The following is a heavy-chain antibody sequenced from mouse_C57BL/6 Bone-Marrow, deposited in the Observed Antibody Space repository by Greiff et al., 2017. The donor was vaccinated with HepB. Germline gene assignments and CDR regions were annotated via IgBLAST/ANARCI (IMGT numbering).Heavy chain of an antibody. J-gene: IGHJ4*01. CDR3: TLYYDYDRGYAMDY. CDR1: GFNIKDDY. CDR2: IDPENGDT. Sequence: EVKLMESGAELVRPGASVKLSCTASGFNIKDDYMHWVKQRPEQGLEWIGWIDPENGDTEYASKFQGKATITADTSSNTAYLQLSSLTSEDTAVYYCTLYYDYDRGYAMDYWGQGTSVTVSS. V-gene: IGHV14-4*01. D-gene: IGHD2-4*01.